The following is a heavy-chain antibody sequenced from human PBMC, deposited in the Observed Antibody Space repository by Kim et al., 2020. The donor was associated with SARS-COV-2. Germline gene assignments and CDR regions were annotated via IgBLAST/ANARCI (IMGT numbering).Heavy chain of an antibody. CDR1: GFTFSTYS. D-gene: IGHD3-9*01. Sequence: GGSLRLSCAASGFTFSTYSMNWVRQAPGKGLEWISYISSSSGTRYYADSVKGRFTISRDNAKNSLYLQMNSLRAEDTAVYYCANNYDILTGYPAFDYWGQGTLVTVSS. CDR3: ANNYDILTGYPAFDY. J-gene: IGHJ4*02. CDR2: ISSSSGTR. V-gene: IGHV3-48*01.